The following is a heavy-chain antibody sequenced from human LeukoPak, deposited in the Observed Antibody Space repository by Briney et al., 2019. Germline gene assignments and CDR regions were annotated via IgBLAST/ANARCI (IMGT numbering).Heavy chain of an antibody. D-gene: IGHD6-19*01. Sequence: PSETLSLTCTVSGGSISSNTYYWGWIRQPPGKGLEWIGSIYYSGSTYYNPSLKSRVTISIDTSKNQFSLKLSSVTAADTAVYYCARDSGYSSSWYDNWGQGTLVTVSS. J-gene: IGHJ5*02. CDR3: ARDSGYSSSWYDN. CDR1: GGSISSNTYY. CDR2: IYYSGST. V-gene: IGHV4-39*07.